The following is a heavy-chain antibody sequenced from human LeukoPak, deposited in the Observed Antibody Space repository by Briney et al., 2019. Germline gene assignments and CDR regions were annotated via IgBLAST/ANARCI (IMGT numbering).Heavy chain of an antibody. V-gene: IGHV4-59*12. Sequence: SETLSLTCTVSGGSISSYYWSWIRQPPGKGLEWIGYIYYSGSTNYNPSLKSRVTISIDTSKNQFSLKLSSVTAADTAVYYCARGGGATRIDYWGQGTLVTVSS. D-gene: IGHD5-12*01. CDR3: ARGGGATRIDY. J-gene: IGHJ4*02. CDR1: GGSISSYY. CDR2: IYYSGST.